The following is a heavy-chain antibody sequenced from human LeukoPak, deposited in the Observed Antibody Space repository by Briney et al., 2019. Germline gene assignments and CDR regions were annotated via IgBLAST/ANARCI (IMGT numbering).Heavy chain of an antibody. CDR1: GFTVSSNF. D-gene: IGHD6-19*01. CDR3: AKDSYSSGWYTGYFFDY. J-gene: IGHJ4*02. Sequence: GGSLRLSCAASGFTVSSNFMSWVRQAPGRGLEWVSVIYSGGRAYYADSVKGRFTISRDNSKNTLYLQMNSLRAEDTAVYYCAKDSYSSGWYTGYFFDYWGQGTLVTVSS. CDR2: IYSGGRA. V-gene: IGHV3-53*01.